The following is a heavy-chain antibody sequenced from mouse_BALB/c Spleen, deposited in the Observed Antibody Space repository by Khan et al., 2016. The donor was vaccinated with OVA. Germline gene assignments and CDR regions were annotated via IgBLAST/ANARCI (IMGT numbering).Heavy chain of an antibody. CDR3: ARIKKLLATYFDY. CDR2: TNPTNGRT. D-gene: IGHD1-1*01. Sequence: VKLQESGAELVKAGASVKMSCKASGYTFTSYWMHWVKQRLGQGLEWFAETNPTNGRTYYNETFKSKATLTVDKSSSTAYMLLSGPTFEDSAVYCCARIKKLLATYFDYGGQGTTLTVSS. V-gene: IGHV1S81*02. CDR1: GYTFTSYW. J-gene: IGHJ2*01.